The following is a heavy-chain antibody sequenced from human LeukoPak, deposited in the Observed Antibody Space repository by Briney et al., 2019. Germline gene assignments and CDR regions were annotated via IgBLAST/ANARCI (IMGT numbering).Heavy chain of an antibody. CDR2: IYYSGNT. CDR3: ARHIQNDFWSGYYIPSGFDP. CDR1: GDSIVSNYH. Sequence: SETLSLTCTVSGDSIVSNYHWGWIRQPPGKGLEWIASIYYSGNTYYNASLKSRVTISVDTSRNQFSLKLTSVTAADTAVYYCARHIQNDFWSGYYIPSGFDPWGQGTLVTVSS. J-gene: IGHJ5*02. D-gene: IGHD3-3*01. V-gene: IGHV4-39*01.